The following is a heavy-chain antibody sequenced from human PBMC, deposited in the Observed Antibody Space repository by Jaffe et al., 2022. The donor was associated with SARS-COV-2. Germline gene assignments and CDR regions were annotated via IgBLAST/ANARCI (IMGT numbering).Heavy chain of an antibody. J-gene: IGHJ3*02. D-gene: IGHD6-13*01. Sequence: EVQLVQSGAEVKKPGESLRISCKGSGYSFTSYWISWVRQMPGKGLEWMGRIDPSDSYTNYSPSFQGHVTISADKSISTAYLQWSSLKASDTAMYYCARHRGYSSSSDAFDIWGQGTMVTVSS. CDR3: ARHRGYSSSSDAFDI. CDR2: IDPSDSYT. CDR1: GYSFTSYW. V-gene: IGHV5-10-1*03.